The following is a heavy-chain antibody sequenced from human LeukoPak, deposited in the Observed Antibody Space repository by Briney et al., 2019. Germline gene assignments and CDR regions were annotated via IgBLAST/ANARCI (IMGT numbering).Heavy chain of an antibody. J-gene: IGHJ4*02. CDR3: AKSNSGWYVPPSD. V-gene: IGHV3-30*18. Sequence: GRSLRLSCAVSGFAFSDYGMHWVRQAPGKGLERVAVISYDGSNAYYADSVKGRFTISRDNSKNTLYLQMNSLRAEDTVVYYCAKSNSGWYVPPSDWGQGTLVTVSS. D-gene: IGHD6-19*01. CDR1: GFAFSDYG. CDR2: ISYDGSNA.